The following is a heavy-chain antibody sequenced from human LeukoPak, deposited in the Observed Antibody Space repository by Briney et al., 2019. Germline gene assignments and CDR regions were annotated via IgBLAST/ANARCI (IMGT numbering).Heavy chain of an antibody. D-gene: IGHD6-6*01. V-gene: IGHV1-2*06. CDR1: GYTFTGHY. J-gene: IGHJ6*03. Sequence: VASVKVSCKASGYTFTGHYMHWVRQAPGQGLEWMGQINPNSGGTNYAQRFQGRVTMTRDTSISTAYMVLSRLTSDDTAVYYCARNRHLVVGYYYMGVWGKGTTVTVSS. CDR3: ARNRHLVVGYYYMGV. CDR2: INPNSGGT.